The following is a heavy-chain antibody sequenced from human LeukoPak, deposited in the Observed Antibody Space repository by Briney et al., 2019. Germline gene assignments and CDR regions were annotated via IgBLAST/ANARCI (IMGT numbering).Heavy chain of an antibody. CDR2: INAGNGNT. CDR3: ARAGGRSSSWKV. V-gene: IGHV1-3*01. CDR1: GYTFTSYA. D-gene: IGHD6-13*01. Sequence: ASVKVSCKASGYTFTSYAMHWVRQAPGQRLEWMGWINAGNGNTKYSQKFHGRVTITMDTSASTAYMELSSLRSEDTAVYYCARAGGRSSSWKVWGQGTLVTVSS. J-gene: IGHJ4*02.